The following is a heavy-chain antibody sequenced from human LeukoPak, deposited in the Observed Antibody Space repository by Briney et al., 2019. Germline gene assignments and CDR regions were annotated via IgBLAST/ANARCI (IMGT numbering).Heavy chain of an antibody. V-gene: IGHV4-38-2*02. CDR2: IYHTGSS. CDR1: GYSIGSAYY. CDR3: ARVTEACGSSTGRRGWFDP. Sequence: SETLSLTCTVSGYSIGSAYYWGWIRQPPGKGLEWIASIYHTGSSHYNPSLKSRVTISVDTSKNRFSLKLSSVTAADTAVYYCARVTEACGSSTGRRGWFDPWGQGTLVTVSS. D-gene: IGHD2-2*01. J-gene: IGHJ5*02.